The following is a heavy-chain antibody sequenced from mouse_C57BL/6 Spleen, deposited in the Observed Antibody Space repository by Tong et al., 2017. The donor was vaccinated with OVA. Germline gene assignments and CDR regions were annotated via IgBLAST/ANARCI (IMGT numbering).Heavy chain of an antibody. V-gene: IGHV1-42*01. CDR1: GYSFTGYY. D-gene: IGHD2-4*01. J-gene: IGHJ3*01. CDR2: INPSTGGT. Sequence: EVQLQESGPELVKPGASVKISCKASGYSFTGYYMNWVKQSPEKSLEWIGEINPSTGGTTYNQKFKAKATLTVDKSSSTAYMELRSLTSEDSAVYFCARGDYDYTTAFAYWGQGTLVTVSA. CDR3: ARGDYDYTTAFAY.